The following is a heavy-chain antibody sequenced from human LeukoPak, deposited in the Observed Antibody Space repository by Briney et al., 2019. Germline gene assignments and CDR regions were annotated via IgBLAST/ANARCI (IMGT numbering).Heavy chain of an antibody. D-gene: IGHD1-26*01. J-gene: IGHJ4*02. Sequence: ASVKVSCKASGYTFTGYYMHWVRQAPGQGLEWMGWINPNSGGTNYAQKFQGRVTMTRDTSISTAYMELSRLRSDDTAVYYCARVFASGSSSYYFDYWGQGALVTVSS. CDR3: ARVFASGSSSYYFDY. V-gene: IGHV1-2*02. CDR1: GYTFTGYY. CDR2: INPNSGGT.